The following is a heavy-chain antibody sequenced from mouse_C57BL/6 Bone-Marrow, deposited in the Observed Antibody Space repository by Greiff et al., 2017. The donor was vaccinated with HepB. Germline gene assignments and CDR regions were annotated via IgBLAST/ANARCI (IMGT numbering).Heavy chain of an antibody. J-gene: IGHJ3*01. CDR1: GFSLTSYG. CDR3: ASLNYYGSSSWFAY. CDR2: IWGVGST. V-gene: IGHV2-6*01. Sequence: VKLVESGPGLVAPSQSLSITCTVSGFSLTSYGVDWVRQSPGKGLEWLGVIWGVGSTNYNSALKSRLSISKDNSKIQVFLKMNSLQTDDTAMYYCASLNYYGSSSWFAYWGQGTLVTVSA. D-gene: IGHD1-1*01.